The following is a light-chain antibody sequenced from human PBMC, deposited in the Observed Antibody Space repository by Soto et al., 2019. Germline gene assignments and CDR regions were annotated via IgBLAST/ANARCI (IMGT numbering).Light chain of an antibody. Sequence: EIVLTQSPATLSFSPWQGSTLPCRASQSVSRYLAWYQQKPGQAPRLIIYDASNRATGIPARFSGSGSGTDGTITISSLETEDGSVYYCQQRSNWRITFGQGTRLEIK. CDR2: DAS. V-gene: IGKV3-11*01. CDR3: QQRSNWRIT. CDR1: QSVSRY. J-gene: IGKJ5*01.